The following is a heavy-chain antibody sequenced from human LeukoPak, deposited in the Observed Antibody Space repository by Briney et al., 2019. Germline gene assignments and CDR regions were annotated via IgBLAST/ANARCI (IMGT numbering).Heavy chain of an antibody. D-gene: IGHD3-22*01. CDR1: GFRFSSYA. CDR3: AKEGGYSSVDFDI. J-gene: IGHJ3*02. Sequence: GGSLRLACAASGFRFSSYAMSWVRQAPGRGLEWVSAISGSGGSTYYADSVKGRFTISRDNSKNTLYLQMNSLRAEDTAVYYCAKEGGYSSVDFDIWGRGTMVIVSS. V-gene: IGHV3-23*01. CDR2: ISGSGGST.